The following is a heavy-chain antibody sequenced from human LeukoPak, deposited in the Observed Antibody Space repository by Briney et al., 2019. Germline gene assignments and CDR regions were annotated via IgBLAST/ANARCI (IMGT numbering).Heavy chain of an antibody. V-gene: IGHV3-9*03. D-gene: IGHD3-3*01. Sequence: GRSLRLSCAASGFTFDDYAMHWVRQAPGKGLEWVSGISWNSGSIGYADSVKGRFTISRDNAKNSLYLQMNSLRAEDMALYYCAKSASHYDFLPYLDYWGQGTLVTVSS. J-gene: IGHJ4*02. CDR1: GFTFDDYA. CDR2: ISWNSGSI. CDR3: AKSASHYDFLPYLDY.